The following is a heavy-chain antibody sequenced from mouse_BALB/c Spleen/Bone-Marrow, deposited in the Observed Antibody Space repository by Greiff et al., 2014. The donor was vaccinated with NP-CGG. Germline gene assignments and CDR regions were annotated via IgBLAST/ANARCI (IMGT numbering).Heavy chain of an antibody. J-gene: IGHJ1*01. D-gene: IGHD2-14*01. CDR3: ASYRYGWYFDV. CDR2: IDPAIFT. CDR1: GFNIKDTY. V-gene: IGHV14-3*02. Sequence: VQLQQSGAELVKPGASVELSCTASGFNIKDTYLHWVEQRPEQGLDWIGRIDPAIFTKYDPKFQGKATITADTSTNTAYLHLSGLTSEDTAVYYCASYRYGWYFDVWGAGTTVTVSS.